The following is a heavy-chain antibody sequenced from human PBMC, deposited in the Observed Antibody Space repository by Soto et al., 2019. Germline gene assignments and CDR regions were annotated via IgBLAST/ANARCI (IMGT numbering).Heavy chain of an antibody. V-gene: IGHV1-8*01. D-gene: IGHD2-21*02. CDR1: GYTFTSFD. CDR2: MNPNSGNT. Sequence: QVQLVQSGAEVKKPGASVKVSCKASGYTFTSFDIYWVRQATGQGLEWMGWMNPNSGNTGYAQKFQGRVTMTRNTSISTADMELSSLRSEDTPVYYCARRTTAWSAADYWGQGTLVTVSS. CDR3: ARRTTAWSAADY. J-gene: IGHJ4*02.